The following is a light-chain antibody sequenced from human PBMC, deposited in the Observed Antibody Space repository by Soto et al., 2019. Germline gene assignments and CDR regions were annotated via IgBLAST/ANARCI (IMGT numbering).Light chain of an antibody. CDR1: CSDVGGYNY. V-gene: IGLV2-14*01. CDR3: SSYTSSSTYV. J-gene: IGLJ1*01. CDR2: EVS. Sequence: QSALTQPASVSGSPGQSITISCTGTCSDVGGYNYVSWYQQDPGKAPKLMIYEVSNRPSGVSNRFSGSKSGNTASLTISGLQAEDEADYYCSSYTSSSTYVFGTGTKLTVL.